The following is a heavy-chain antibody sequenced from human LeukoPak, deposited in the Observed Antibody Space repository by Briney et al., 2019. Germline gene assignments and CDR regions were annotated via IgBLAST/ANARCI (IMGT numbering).Heavy chain of an antibody. D-gene: IGHD3-22*01. V-gene: IGHV4-59*01. J-gene: IGHJ4*02. CDR2: IYYSGSP. Sequence: SETLSLTCTVSGGSISSYYWSWIRQPPGKGPEWIGYIYYSGSPNYNPSLKSRVTISIDTSKNQISLRLTSVTAADTAVYYCARGHGSGYYSFEYWGRGTLVTVSS. CDR3: ARGHGSGYYSFEY. CDR1: GGSISSYY.